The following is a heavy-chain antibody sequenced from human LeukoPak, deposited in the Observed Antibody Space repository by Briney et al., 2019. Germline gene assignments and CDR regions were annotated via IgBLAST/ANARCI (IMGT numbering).Heavy chain of an antibody. V-gene: IGHV1-2*02. Sequence: GASVKVSRKASGYTFTGYYMRWVRHAPGQGLELMGWINPNSGGTNYAQKFQGRVTMTRDTSISTAYMELSRLRSDDTAVYYCAIWFGELSSPNWFDPWGQGTLVTVSS. CDR3: AIWFGELSSPNWFDP. CDR1: GYTFTGYY. D-gene: IGHD3-10*01. J-gene: IGHJ5*02. CDR2: INPNSGGT.